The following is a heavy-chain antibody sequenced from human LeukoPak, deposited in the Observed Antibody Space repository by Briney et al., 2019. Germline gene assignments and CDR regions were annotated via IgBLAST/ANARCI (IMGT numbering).Heavy chain of an antibody. D-gene: IGHD5-12*01. Sequence: PGGSLRLSCAASGFTVSSNHMSWVRQAPGKGLEWVPLIYSGGSTYYADSVKGRFTISRDNSKNTLYLQMNSLRVEDTAVYYCARTDRQYSGGTEDYWGQGTLVTVSS. CDR1: GFTVSSNH. J-gene: IGHJ4*02. CDR2: IYSGGST. CDR3: ARTDRQYSGGTEDY. V-gene: IGHV3-66*01.